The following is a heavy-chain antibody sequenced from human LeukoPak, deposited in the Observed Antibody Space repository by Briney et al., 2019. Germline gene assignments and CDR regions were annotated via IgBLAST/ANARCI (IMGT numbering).Heavy chain of an antibody. CDR2: VYTSGST. CDR3: ARGVTLWFGEPPGWFDP. Sequence: SETLSLTCTVSGGSISSGSYYWSWIRQPAGKGLEWIGRVYTSGSTNYNPSLKSRVTISVDTSKNQFSLKLSSVTAADTAVYYCARGVTLWFGEPPGWFDPWGQGTLVTVSS. D-gene: IGHD3-10*01. V-gene: IGHV4-61*02. CDR1: GGSISSGSYY. J-gene: IGHJ5*02.